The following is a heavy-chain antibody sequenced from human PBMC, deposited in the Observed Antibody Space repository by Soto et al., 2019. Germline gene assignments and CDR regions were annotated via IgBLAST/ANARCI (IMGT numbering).Heavy chain of an antibody. Sequence: ASVQVSCKASGYIFSNYGISWVRQAPGQGLEWMGWISTYNANTYYAQKFQGRVTMTTDTSTSTAYMELRSLRSDDTAVFYCARERDGSSWSSAESLQYWGQGTLVTVS. V-gene: IGHV1-18*01. CDR1: GYIFSNYG. J-gene: IGHJ1*01. CDR3: ARERDGSSWSSAESLQY. CDR2: ISTYNANT. D-gene: IGHD6-13*01.